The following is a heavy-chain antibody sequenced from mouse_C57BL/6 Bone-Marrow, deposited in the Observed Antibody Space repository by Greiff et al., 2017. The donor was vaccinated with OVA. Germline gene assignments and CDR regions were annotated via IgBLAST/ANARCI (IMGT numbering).Heavy chain of an antibody. Sequence: EVKLMESGAELVRPGASVKLSCTASGFNIKDDYMHWVKQRPEQGLEWIGWIDPENGDTEYASKFQGKATITADTSSNTAYLQLSSLTSEDTAVYYCTTHSNYPAWFAYWGQGTLVTVSA. J-gene: IGHJ3*01. CDR1: GFNIKDDY. CDR3: TTHSNYPAWFAY. D-gene: IGHD2-5*01. V-gene: IGHV14-4*01. CDR2: IDPENGDT.